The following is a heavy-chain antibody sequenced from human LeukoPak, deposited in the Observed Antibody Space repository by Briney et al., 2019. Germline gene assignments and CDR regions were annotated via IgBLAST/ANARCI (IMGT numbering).Heavy chain of an antibody. CDR3: ARDRRISGWYFDL. J-gene: IGHJ2*01. CDR2: ISYDGSNK. V-gene: IGHV3-30*04. D-gene: IGHD3-10*01. CDR1: GFTFSGYA. Sequence: GGSLRLSCAASGFTFSGYAMHWVRQAPGRGLEWVAVISYDGSNKYYADSVKGRFTISRDNSKNTLYLQMNSLRAEDTAVYYCARDRRISGWYFDLWGRGTLVTVSS.